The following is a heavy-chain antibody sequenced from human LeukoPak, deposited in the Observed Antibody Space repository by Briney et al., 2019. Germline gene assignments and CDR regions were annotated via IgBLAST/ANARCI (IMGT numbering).Heavy chain of an antibody. Sequence: GGSRTLSCAASGFTFSSYEMKWVRQAPGKGLEWVSYISSSGNTKYYADSVKGRFTISRDSAKNSLYLQMNSLRAEDTAVYYCARESYMTDYCLDHWGQGTLVTVSS. CDR1: GFTFSSYE. J-gene: IGHJ4*02. D-gene: IGHD2/OR15-2a*01. CDR2: ISSSGNTK. V-gene: IGHV3-48*03. CDR3: ARESYMTDYCLDH.